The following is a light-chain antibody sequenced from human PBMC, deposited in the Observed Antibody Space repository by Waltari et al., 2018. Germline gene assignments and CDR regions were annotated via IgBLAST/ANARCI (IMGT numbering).Light chain of an antibody. CDR1: QKVLFSSNNKNY. V-gene: IGKV4-1*01. CDR2: WAS. Sequence: DIVMTQYPDSLAVSLGERATINCRSSQKVLFSSNNKNYLAWYQQKPGQPPKLLIDWASTRESGVPDRFSGSGSGTDFTLTISSLQAEDVAIYYCQQYYTTPYTFGQGTKLEIK. J-gene: IGKJ2*01. CDR3: QQYYTTPYT.